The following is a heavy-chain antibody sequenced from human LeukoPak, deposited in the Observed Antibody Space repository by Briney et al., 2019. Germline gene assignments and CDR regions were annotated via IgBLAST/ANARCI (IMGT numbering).Heavy chain of an antibody. CDR2: IRSSGSTI. V-gene: IGHV3-48*03. D-gene: IGHD2-21*02. CDR3: AREGVTAPGDY. CDR1: GFTSSNYE. Sequence: GGSLRLSCAASGFTSSNYERNWVRQAPGKGLEWVSYIRSSGSTIYYSASVKGRFTISRDNAKNSLYLQMNSLRAEDTAVYYCAREGVTAPGDYWGQGTLVTVSS. J-gene: IGHJ4*02.